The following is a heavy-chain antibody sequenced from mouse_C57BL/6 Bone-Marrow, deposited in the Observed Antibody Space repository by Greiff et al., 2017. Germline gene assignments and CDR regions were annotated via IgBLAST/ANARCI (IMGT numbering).Heavy chain of an antibody. CDR1: GFTFSNYW. CDR2: IRLKSDNYAT. V-gene: IGHV6-3*01. CDR3: TVDSNYPYYYAMDY. J-gene: IGHJ4*01. D-gene: IGHD2-5*01. Sequence: EVKLQESGGGLVQPGGSMKLSCVASGFTFSNYWMNWVRQSPEKGLEWVAQIRLKSDNYATHYAESVKGRFTISRDDSKSSVYLQMNNLRAEDTGIYYCTVDSNYPYYYAMDYWGQGTSVTVSS.